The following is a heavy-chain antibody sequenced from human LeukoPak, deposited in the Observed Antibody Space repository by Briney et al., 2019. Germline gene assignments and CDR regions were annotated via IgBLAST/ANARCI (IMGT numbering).Heavy chain of an antibody. CDR2: MYSGGNT. D-gene: IGHD4-11*01. Sequence: GGSLRLSCAASGFTFSSYGMHWVRQAPGKGLEWVSVMYSGGNTYYADSVKGRFTISRDKSKNTLYLQMNSLRAEDTAVYYCARGIGSTVFFDHWGQGTLVTVSS. J-gene: IGHJ4*02. V-gene: IGHV3-53*01. CDR3: ARGIGSTVFFDH. CDR1: GFTFSSYG.